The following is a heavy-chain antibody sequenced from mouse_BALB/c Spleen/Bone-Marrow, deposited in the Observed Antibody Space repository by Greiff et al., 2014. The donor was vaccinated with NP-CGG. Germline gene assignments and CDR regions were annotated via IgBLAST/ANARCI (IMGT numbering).Heavy chain of an antibody. D-gene: IGHD1-1*01. J-gene: IGHJ2*01. V-gene: IGHV1-9*01. CDR1: GYTFSTYW. Sequence: VQLVESGAELMKPGASVKISCKATGYTFSTYWIEWVKQRPGHGLEWIGEILPGNGNTDYNEKFKGKATFTADTSSNTAYMQLSSLTPEDSAVFYCARHGSSGFDYWGQGTALTVSS. CDR3: ARHGSSGFDY. CDR2: ILPGNGNT.